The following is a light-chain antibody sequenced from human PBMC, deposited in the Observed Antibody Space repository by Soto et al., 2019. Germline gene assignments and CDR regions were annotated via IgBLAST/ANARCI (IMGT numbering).Light chain of an antibody. CDR2: GAS. CDR3: QQYNNWPLG. V-gene: IGKV3-15*01. Sequence: EIVMTQSPATLSVSPGERATLSCRANQSVNSNLAWYQQKPGQAPRLLIHGASTRATGIPVRFSGSGSGTEFTLSISSLQSEDFAVYYCQQYNNWPLGFGGGTKVEIK. J-gene: IGKJ4*01. CDR1: QSVNSN.